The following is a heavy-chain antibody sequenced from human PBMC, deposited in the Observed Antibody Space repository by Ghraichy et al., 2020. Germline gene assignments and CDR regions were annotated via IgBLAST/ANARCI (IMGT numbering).Heavy chain of an antibody. CDR3: VRDKLGPIDY. D-gene: IGHD7-27*01. J-gene: IGHJ4*02. Sequence: SETLSLTCTVSGGSISSYYWSWIRQPPGKGLEWIGYIYYSGSTNYNPSLKSRVTISVDTSKNQFSLKLSSVTAADTAVYYCVRDKLGPIDYWGQGTLVTVSS. V-gene: IGHV4-59*01. CDR2: IYYSGST. CDR1: GGSISSYY.